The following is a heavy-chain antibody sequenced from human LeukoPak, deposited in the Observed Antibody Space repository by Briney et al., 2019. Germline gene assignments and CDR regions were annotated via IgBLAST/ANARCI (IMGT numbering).Heavy chain of an antibody. CDR1: GYTFTGYY. D-gene: IGHD3-10*01. CDR3: ARDTARSVVRGVYGPSPKWYFDL. Sequence: ASVKVSCKASGYTFTGYYMHWVRQAPGQGLEWMGWINPNSGGTNYAQKFQGRVTMTRDTSISTAYMELSRLRSDDTAVYYCARDTARSVVRGVYGPSPKWYFDLWGRGTLVTVSS. J-gene: IGHJ2*01. CDR2: INPNSGGT. V-gene: IGHV1-2*02.